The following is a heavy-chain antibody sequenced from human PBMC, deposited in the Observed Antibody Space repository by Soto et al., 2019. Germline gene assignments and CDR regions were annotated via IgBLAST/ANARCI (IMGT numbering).Heavy chain of an antibody. J-gene: IGHJ4*02. CDR2: IKLDGTEK. D-gene: IGHD1-7*01. V-gene: IGHV3-7*01. CDR3: ARDMTRTVVPYFDF. CDR1: GFTFSNYW. Sequence: EVQLVESGGGLVQPGGSLRLSCVASGFTFSNYWMSWVRQAPGKGLEWVGTIKLDGTEKKYVDSVKGRVTISRDNAENSVYLQMNSLRAEDTAVYYGARDMTRTVVPYFDFWGQGTLVTVSS.